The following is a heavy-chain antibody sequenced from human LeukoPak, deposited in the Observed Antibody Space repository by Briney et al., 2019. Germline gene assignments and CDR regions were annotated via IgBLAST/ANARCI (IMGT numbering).Heavy chain of an antibody. V-gene: IGHV3-23*01. CDR3: AKAPPSTVTTIDY. D-gene: IGHD4-17*01. CDR2: ISGSGGST. Sequence: GGSLRLSCAASGFTFSSYSMNWVRQAPGKGLEWVSAISGSGGSTYYADSVKGRFTISRDNSKNTLYLQMNSLRAEDTAVYYCAKAPPSTVTTIDYWGQGTLVTVSS. CDR1: GFTFSSYS. J-gene: IGHJ4*02.